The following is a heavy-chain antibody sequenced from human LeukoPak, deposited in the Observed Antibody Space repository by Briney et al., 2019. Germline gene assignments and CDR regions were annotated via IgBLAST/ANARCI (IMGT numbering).Heavy chain of an antibody. J-gene: IGHJ4*02. CDR2: IIPIFGTA. Sequence: SVKVSCKASGGTFSSYAISWVRQAPGQGLEWMGRIIPIFGTANYAQEFQGRVTITTDESTSTAYMELSSLRSEDTAVYYCARYNYYDSSGYYYVDYWGQGTLVTVSS. CDR3: ARYNYYDSSGYYYVDY. CDR1: GGTFSSYA. D-gene: IGHD3-22*01. V-gene: IGHV1-69*05.